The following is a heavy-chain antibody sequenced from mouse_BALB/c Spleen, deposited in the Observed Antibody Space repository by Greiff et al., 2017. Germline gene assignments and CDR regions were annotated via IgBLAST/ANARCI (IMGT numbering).Heavy chain of an antibody. Sequence: EVKLVESGGGLVQPGGSRKLSCAASGFTFSSFGMHWVRQAPEKGLEWVAYIISGSSTIYYADTVKGRFTISRDNPKNTLFLQMTSLRSEDTAMYYCARQGDSPGFDVWGAGTTVTVSS. J-gene: IGHJ1*01. CDR2: IISGSSTI. V-gene: IGHV5-17*02. CDR3: ARQGDSPGFDV. D-gene: IGHD2-13*01. CDR1: GFTFSSFG.